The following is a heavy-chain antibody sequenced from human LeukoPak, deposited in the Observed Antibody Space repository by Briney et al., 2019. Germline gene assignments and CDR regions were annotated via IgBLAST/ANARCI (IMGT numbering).Heavy chain of an antibody. CDR2: IFYSGTT. V-gene: IGHV4-39*01. J-gene: IGHJ4*02. Sequence: SETLSLTCTVSGGSISSSSYYWDWIRQPPGKGLEWIGTIFYSGTTSYSPSLKSRVTISVDTSRNQFSLKLNSVTAADTAIYYCARRRIAAIDYWGQGTLSPSPQ. CDR1: GGSISSSSYY. D-gene: IGHD6-13*01. CDR3: ARRRIAAIDY.